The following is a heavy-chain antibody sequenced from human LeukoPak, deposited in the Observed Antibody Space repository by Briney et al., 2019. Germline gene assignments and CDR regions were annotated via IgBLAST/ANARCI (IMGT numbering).Heavy chain of an antibody. D-gene: IGHD5-24*01. CDR1: GYTFTGYY. CDR3: ARPTVGEWLPHSIDY. CDR2: INPNSGGT. V-gene: IGHV1-2*02. Sequence: ASVKVPCKASGYTFTGYYMHWVRQAPGQGLEWMGWINPNSGGTNYAQKFQGRVTMTRDTSISTAYMELSRLRSDDTAVYYCARPTVGEWLPHSIDYWGQGTLVTVSS. J-gene: IGHJ4*02.